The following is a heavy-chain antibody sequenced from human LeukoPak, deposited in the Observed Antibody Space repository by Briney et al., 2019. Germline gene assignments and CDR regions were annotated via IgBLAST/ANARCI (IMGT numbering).Heavy chain of an antibody. CDR3: ARVGGPFSAAGFDY. CDR2: IGAYNGNT. D-gene: IGHD6-13*01. Sequence: ASVKVSCKASGYTFTSYGISWVRRAPGQGLEWMGWIGAYNGNTNYAQKLQGRVTMTTDTSTSTAYMELRSLRSDDTAVYYCARVGGPFSAAGFDYWGQGTLVTVSS. V-gene: IGHV1-18*01. J-gene: IGHJ4*02. CDR1: GYTFTSYG.